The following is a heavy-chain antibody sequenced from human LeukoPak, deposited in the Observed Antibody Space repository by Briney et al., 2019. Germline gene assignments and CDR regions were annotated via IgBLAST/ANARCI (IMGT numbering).Heavy chain of an antibody. D-gene: IGHD4-17*01. Sequence: ASVKVSCEASGHTLTSYGINWMRQAPGQGLEWMGWISTQSGNTNYAQKVQDRLTLTTDRSTNTAYMELRSLRADDTAVYYCARGAYGDKWGQGTLVTVSS. CDR1: GHTLTSYG. CDR3: ARGAYGDK. J-gene: IGHJ4*02. CDR2: ISTQSGNT. V-gene: IGHV1-18*01.